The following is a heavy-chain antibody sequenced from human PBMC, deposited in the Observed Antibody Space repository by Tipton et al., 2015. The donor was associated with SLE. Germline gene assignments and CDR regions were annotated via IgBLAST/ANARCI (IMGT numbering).Heavy chain of an antibody. CDR2: ILQGGSDS. CDR1: GFTFNIYW. D-gene: IGHD2-8*01. CDR3: ARHALHGLDV. J-gene: IGHJ3*01. V-gene: IGHV3-7*01. Sequence: SLRLSCAASGFTFNIYWMTWVRQAPGKGLEWVANILQGGSDSFYADSVKGRFTISRDNAKNSVFLQMTSLRAEDTALYYCARHALHGLDVWGQGTLFTVSS.